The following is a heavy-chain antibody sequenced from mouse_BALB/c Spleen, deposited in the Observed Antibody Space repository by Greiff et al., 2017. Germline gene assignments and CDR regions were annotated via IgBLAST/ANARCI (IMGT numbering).Heavy chain of an antibody. CDR3: ARDDGYFFAY. Sequence: EVMLVESGPGLVKPSQSLSLTCTVTGYSITSDYAWNWIRQFPGNKLEWMGYISYSGSTSYNPSLKSRISIPRDTSKNQFFLQLNSVTTEDTATYYCARDDGYFFAYWGQGTLVTVSA. CDR2: ISYSGST. V-gene: IGHV3-2*02. D-gene: IGHD2-3*01. CDR1: GYSITSDYA. J-gene: IGHJ3*01.